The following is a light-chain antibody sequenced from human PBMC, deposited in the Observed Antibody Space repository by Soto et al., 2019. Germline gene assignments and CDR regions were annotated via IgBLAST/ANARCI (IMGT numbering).Light chain of an antibody. CDR2: GAS. V-gene: IGKV3-20*01. CDR3: QQYGSSPGFT. CDR1: QSVSSSY. Sequence: EIVLTQSPGTLSLSPGERATLSCRASQSVSSSYLAWYQQKPGQAPRLLIYGASSRATGIPDRFSGSGSGTDFTLTISRLEPEDFAVYYCQQYGSSPGFTFCPGTKVDIK. J-gene: IGKJ3*01.